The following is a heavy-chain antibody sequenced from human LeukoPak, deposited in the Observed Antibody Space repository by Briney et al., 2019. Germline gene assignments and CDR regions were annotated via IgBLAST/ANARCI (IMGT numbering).Heavy chain of an antibody. CDR1: GFTFSSYA. Sequence: EGSLRLSCAASGFTFSSYAMHWVRQAPGKGLEWVAVIWHDGSNKYYADSVKGRFTISRDNSENTLYLQMNSLRVEDTALFYCARAGGSRYGYAFDVWGQGTLVTVSS. CDR3: ARAGGSRYGYAFDV. V-gene: IGHV3-33*08. D-gene: IGHD5-12*01. J-gene: IGHJ3*01. CDR2: IWHDGSNK.